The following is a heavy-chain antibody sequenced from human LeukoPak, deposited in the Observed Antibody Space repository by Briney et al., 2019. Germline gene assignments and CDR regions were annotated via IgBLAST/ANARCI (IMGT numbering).Heavy chain of an antibody. CDR2: ISSDGGIK. CDR1: GFTFSSSV. V-gene: IGHV3-30-3*02. J-gene: IGHJ4*02. CDR3: AKPRERRDYFDY. Sequence: QPGRSLRLSCAASGFTFSSSVMHWVRQAPGGGLEWVALISSDGGIKYYADSLKGRFTISRDNSKNTLYLQMNSLRAEDTAVYYCAKPRERRDYFDYWGQGTLVTVSS. D-gene: IGHD1-26*01.